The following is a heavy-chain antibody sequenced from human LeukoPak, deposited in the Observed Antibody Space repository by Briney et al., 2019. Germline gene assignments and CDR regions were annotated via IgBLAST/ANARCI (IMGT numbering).Heavy chain of an antibody. J-gene: IGHJ4*02. CDR1: GVSSTNGIYY. V-gene: IGHV4-39*01. D-gene: IGHD6-19*01. CDR3: ARHAEYNSGWHFYLDH. Sequence: SETLSLXCTVSGVSSTNGIYYWAWSRQPPGKGLEWIGSVHNVGSTYYNLSLRSRVTMSIDTSKNQFSLRLNSVTAADTAVYYCARHAEYNSGWHFYLDHWGQGILVTVSS. CDR2: VHNVGST.